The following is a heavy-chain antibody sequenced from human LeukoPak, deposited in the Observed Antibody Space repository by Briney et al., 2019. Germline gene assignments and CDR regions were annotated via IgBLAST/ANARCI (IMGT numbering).Heavy chain of an antibody. J-gene: IGHJ4*02. CDR3: ARARSEYSSSWYNAY. CDR1: GFTFSSYW. D-gene: IGHD6-13*01. V-gene: IGHV3-74*01. CDR2: ISSDGSST. Sequence: GGSLRLSCAASGFTFSSYWMHWVRQAPGKGLVWVSHISSDGSSTNYADSVKGRFTISRDNAKNTLYLQMNSLRAEDTAVYYCARARSEYSSSWYNAYWGQGTLVTVSS.